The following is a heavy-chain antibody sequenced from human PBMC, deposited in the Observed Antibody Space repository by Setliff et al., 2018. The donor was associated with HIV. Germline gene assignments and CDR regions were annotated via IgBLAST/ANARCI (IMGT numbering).Heavy chain of an antibody. D-gene: IGHD2-21*01. V-gene: IGHV1-3*01. CDR3: ARGAXXXGIAFDH. CDR1: GYIFTNYA. CDR2: INAGNGNT. Sequence: GASVKVSCKASGYIFTNYAIHWVRQAPGQRLEWMGWINAGNGNTKYSQEFQGRVTIARDTSASTAYMELSSLRSADTAVYFCARGAXXXGIAFDHWGHGTLVTVSS. J-gene: IGHJ4*01.